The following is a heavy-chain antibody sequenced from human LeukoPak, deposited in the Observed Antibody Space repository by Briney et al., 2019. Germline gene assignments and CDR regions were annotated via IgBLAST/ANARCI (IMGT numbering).Heavy chain of an antibody. J-gene: IGHJ4*02. V-gene: IGHV3-30*18. CDR3: AKDPLFY. Sequence: GGSLRLSCADSGFTFSSYGMHWVRQAPGKGLGWVAVISYDGSNKYYADSVKGRFTISRDNSKNTLYLQMNSLRAEDTAVYYCAKDPLFYWGQGTLVTVSS. CDR2: ISYDGSNK. CDR1: GFTFSSYG.